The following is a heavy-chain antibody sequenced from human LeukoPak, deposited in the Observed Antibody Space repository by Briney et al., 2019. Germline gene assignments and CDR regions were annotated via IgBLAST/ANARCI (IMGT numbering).Heavy chain of an antibody. CDR3: AREIATEADY. CDR2: ISSSGSTI. D-gene: IGHD5-24*01. Sequence: PGGSLRLSCAASGFTFSSYSMNWVRQAPGKGLEWVSYISSSGSTIYYADSVKGRFTISRDNAKNSLYLQMNSLRAEDTAVYYCAREIATEADYWGQGTLVTVSS. CDR1: GFTFSSYS. V-gene: IGHV3-48*04. J-gene: IGHJ4*02.